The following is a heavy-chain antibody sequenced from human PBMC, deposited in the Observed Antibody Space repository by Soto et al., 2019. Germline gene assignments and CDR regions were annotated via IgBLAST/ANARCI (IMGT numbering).Heavy chain of an antibody. CDR3: AKSPSYYGDFDY. CDR1: GFTFDDYA. J-gene: IGHJ4*02. Sequence: EVQLVESGGGLVQPGRSLRLSCAASGFTFDDYAMHWVRQAPGKGLEWVSGISWTSGRIGYADSVKGRFTISRDNAKNSLYLQMNSLRAEDTALYYCAKSPSYYGDFDYWGQGTLVTVSS. D-gene: IGHD4-17*01. CDR2: ISWTSGRI. V-gene: IGHV3-9*01.